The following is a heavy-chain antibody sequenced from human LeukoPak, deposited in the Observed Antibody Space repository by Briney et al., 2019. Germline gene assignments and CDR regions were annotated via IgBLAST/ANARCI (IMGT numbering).Heavy chain of an antibody. D-gene: IGHD2/OR15-2a*01. V-gene: IGHV6-1*01. J-gene: IGHJ4*02. CDR2: TYYRSRWYS. CDR1: GDSVSSNSAA. CDR3: ARGVISIDY. Sequence: SQTLSLTCAISGDSVSSNSAAWNWVRQSQSRGLEWLGRTYYRSRWYSDYAVSVESRITINPDTSKNQFTLQLNSVTPGDTAVYYCARGVISIDYWGRGTLVTVSS.